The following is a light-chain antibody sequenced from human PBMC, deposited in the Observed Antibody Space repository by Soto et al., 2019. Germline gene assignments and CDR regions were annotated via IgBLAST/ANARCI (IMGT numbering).Light chain of an antibody. Sequence: QSALTQPASVSGSPGQSITISCTGTSSDVGGYNYVSWYQQHPGKAPKLMIYEVTKRPSGISDRFSASKSGNAASLTITGLQAEDEADYYCSSYTSTNNWVFGGGTKLTVL. J-gene: IGLJ3*02. CDR2: EVT. CDR3: SSYTSTNNWV. V-gene: IGLV2-14*01. CDR1: SSDVGGYNY.